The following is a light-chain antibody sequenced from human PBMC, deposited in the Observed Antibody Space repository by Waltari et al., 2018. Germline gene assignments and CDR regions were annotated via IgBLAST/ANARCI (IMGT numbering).Light chain of an antibody. J-gene: IGKJ4*01. CDR1: QDILSW. V-gene: IGKV1-12*01. CDR2: AAS. CDR3: QQADRLPLT. Sequence: DIQMTQSPTSVSASLGDRVTITCRASQDILSWLAWYQQKPGKAPKLLISAASGLESGVPSRFSGRGSGTDFTLTISSLQPEDFATYYCQQADRLPLTFGGGTKVEIK.